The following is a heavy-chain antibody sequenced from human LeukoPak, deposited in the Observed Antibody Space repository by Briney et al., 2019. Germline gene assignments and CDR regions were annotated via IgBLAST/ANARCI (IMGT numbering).Heavy chain of an antibody. CDR3: AGGLMVYAWFDP. Sequence: SETLSLTCAVYGGSFSGYYWSWIRQPPGKGLEWIGEINHSGSTNYNPSLKSRVTISVDTSKNQFSLKLSSVTAADTAVYYCAGGLMVYAWFDPWGQGTLVTVSS. CDR1: GGSFSGYY. D-gene: IGHD2-8*01. V-gene: IGHV4-34*01. J-gene: IGHJ5*02. CDR2: INHSGST.